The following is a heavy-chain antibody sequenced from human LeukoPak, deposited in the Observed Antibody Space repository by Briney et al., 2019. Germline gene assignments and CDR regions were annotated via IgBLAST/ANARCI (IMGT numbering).Heavy chain of an antibody. D-gene: IGHD3-22*01. CDR3: ARDVDYNSDGSAYYSFQH. CDR2: ISSSGSTI. Sequence: GGSLRLSCLGTGLAFKNYWMTWVRQAPGKGLEWVSYISSSGSTIYYADSVKGRFTISRDNAKNSLYLQMNSLRAEDTAVYYCARDVDYNSDGSAYYSFQHWGQGTLVTVSS. CDR1: GLAFKNYW. J-gene: IGHJ1*01. V-gene: IGHV3-48*04.